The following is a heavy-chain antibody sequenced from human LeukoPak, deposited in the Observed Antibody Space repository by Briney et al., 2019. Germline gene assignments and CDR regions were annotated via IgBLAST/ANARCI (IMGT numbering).Heavy chain of an antibody. V-gene: IGHV4-39*07. CDR1: GGSISSSSYY. Sequence: PSETLSLTCTVSGGSISSSSYYWGWIRQPPWKGLEWIGSIYYSGSTYYNPSLKSRVTISVDTSKNQFSLKLSSVTAADTALYYCTRSYFTVAIDYWGQGTRVTVSS. J-gene: IGHJ4*02. D-gene: IGHD2/OR15-2a*01. CDR2: IYYSGST. CDR3: TRSYFTVAIDY.